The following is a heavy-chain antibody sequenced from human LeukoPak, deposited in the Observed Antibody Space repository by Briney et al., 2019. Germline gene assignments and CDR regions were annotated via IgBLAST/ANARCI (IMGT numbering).Heavy chain of an antibody. J-gene: IGHJ4*02. Sequence: ASVKVSCKTSGYTFTGYYLHWVRQAPGQGLEWMGWINPNSGDTTYTQKFQGRVTMTGDTSISTAYMELSRLMSEDTAVYYCARIGLKSSGYYRLDYWGQGTLVTVSS. D-gene: IGHD3-22*01. CDR3: ARIGLKSSGYYRLDY. CDR1: GYTFTGYY. CDR2: INPNSGDT. V-gene: IGHV1-2*02.